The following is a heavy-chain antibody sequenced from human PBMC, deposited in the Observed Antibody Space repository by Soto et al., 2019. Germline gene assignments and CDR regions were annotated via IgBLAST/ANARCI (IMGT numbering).Heavy chain of an antibody. V-gene: IGHV4-34*01. CDR1: GGSFSGYY. CDR3: ARVIPGLPQAYGMDV. Sequence: KPSETLSLTCAVYGGSFSGYYWSWIRQPPGKGLEWIGEINHSGSTNYNPSLKSRVTISVDTSKNQFSLKLSSVTAADTAVYYCARVIPGLPQAYGMDVWGQGTTVTSP. CDR2: INHSGST. J-gene: IGHJ6*02. D-gene: IGHD5-12*01.